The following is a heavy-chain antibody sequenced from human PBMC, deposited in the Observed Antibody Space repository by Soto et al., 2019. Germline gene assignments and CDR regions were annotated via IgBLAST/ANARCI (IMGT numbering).Heavy chain of an antibody. CDR3: ARLGYYGSGMGAVIKPKIDY. D-gene: IGHD3-10*01. V-gene: IGHV3-33*01. CDR2: IWYDGSNK. J-gene: IGHJ4*02. CDR1: GFTFSSYG. Sequence: QVQLVESGGGVVQPGRSLRLSCAASGFTFSSYGMHWVRQAPGKGLEWVAVIWYDGSNKYYADSVKGRFTISRDNSKNTLYLQMNSLRAEDTAVYYCARLGYYGSGMGAVIKPKIDYWGQGTLVTVSS.